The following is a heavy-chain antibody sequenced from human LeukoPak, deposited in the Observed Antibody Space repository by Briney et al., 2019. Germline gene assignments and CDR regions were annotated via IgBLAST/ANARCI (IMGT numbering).Heavy chain of an antibody. CDR1: GFTFSSYA. CDR2: ISGSDGRT. D-gene: IGHD1-26*01. V-gene: IGHV3-23*01. CDR3: AKDSPSQWELNFDY. J-gene: IGHJ4*02. Sequence: GGSLRLSCAASGFTFSSYAMSWARQAPGKGLEWVSTISGSDGRTYYADSVKGRFTISRDNSKSTLYLQMNSLRAEDTAVYYCAKDSPSQWELNFDYWGQGTLVTVSS.